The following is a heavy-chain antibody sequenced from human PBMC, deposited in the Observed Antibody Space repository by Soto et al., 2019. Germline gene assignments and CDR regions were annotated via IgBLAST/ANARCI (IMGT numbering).Heavy chain of an antibody. CDR3: ARRIMALEILDF. Sequence: PSETLSLTCTVSGGSMTSYYWSWIRQPPGKGLEWIGFIYYTGNTKYNPSLKSRVTISIDTSKSLFSLKLNSVTAADTAVYYCARRIMALEILDFWGPGTVVT. D-gene: IGHD3-16*01. J-gene: IGHJ4*02. CDR1: GGSMTSYY. CDR2: IYYTGNT. V-gene: IGHV4-59*08.